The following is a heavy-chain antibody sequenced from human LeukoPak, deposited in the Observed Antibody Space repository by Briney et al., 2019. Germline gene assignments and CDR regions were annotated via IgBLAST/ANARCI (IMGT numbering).Heavy chain of an antibody. D-gene: IGHD3-22*01. CDR3: ASKEVITRIFDY. J-gene: IGHJ4*02. CDR2: IYDSGST. CDR1: GGSIRSSYYY. V-gene: IGHV4-39*07. Sequence: SETLSLACTVSGGSIRSSYYYWGWIRQPPGKGLEWIGSIYDSGSTYYNPSLKSRVTISVDTSKNQFSLKLSSVTAADTAVYYCASKEVITRIFDYWGQGTLVTVSS.